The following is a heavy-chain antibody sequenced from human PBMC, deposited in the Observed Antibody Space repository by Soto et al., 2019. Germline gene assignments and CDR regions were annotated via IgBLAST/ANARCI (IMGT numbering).Heavy chain of an antibody. CDR2: ISGSGGGT. Sequence: VQLLESGGNLVQPGGSLRLSCAASGFTFDTYAMSWVRQAPGKGLEWVSSISGSGGGTYYADSVKGRFTISRDNSKNTVSLQMKSLRAEDTAVYYCANLSRTSGPDYWGQGTRVTVSS. J-gene: IGHJ4*02. CDR1: GFTFDTYA. V-gene: IGHV3-23*01. D-gene: IGHD2-2*01. CDR3: ANLSRTSGPDY.